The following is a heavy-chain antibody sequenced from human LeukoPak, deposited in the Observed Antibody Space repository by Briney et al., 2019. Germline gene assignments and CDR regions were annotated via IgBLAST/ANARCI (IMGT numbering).Heavy chain of an antibody. J-gene: IGHJ4*02. CDR3: ARLDYYDSSGYYQYYFDY. CDR1: GFTVSSNY. CDR2: NYAGGST. Sequence: GGSLRLSCAASGFTVSSNYMSWVRQAPGKGLEWVSINYAGGSTYYADSVKGRFTISRDNSKNTLYLQMNSLRAEDTAVYYCARLDYYDSSGYYQYYFDYWGQGTLVTVSS. V-gene: IGHV3-53*01. D-gene: IGHD3-22*01.